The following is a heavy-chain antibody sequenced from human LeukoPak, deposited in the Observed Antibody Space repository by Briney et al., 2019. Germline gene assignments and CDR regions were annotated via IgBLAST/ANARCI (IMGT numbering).Heavy chain of an antibody. Sequence: ASVKVSCKASGYTFTDYYMHWVRQAPGQGLEWMGWINPNSGGTNYAQKFQGRVTMTRDTSISTAYMELSRLRSDDPAVYYCARDFGGMTTVTTRGKRSYNWFDPWGQGTLVTVSS. D-gene: IGHD4-17*01. CDR1: GYTFTDYY. CDR2: INPNSGGT. J-gene: IGHJ5*02. V-gene: IGHV1-2*02. CDR3: ARDFGGMTTVTTRGKRSYNWFDP.